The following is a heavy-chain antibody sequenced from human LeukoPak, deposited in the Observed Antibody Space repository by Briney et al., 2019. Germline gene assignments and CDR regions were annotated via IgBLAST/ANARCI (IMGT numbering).Heavy chain of an antibody. D-gene: IGHD2-2*01. CDR3: AKDSPYCSSTSCYRSPRFDP. J-gene: IGHJ5*02. V-gene: IGHV3-30*02. CDR1: GFTFSSYG. Sequence: GGSLKLSCAASGFTFSSYGMHWVRQAPGKGLEWVAFIRYDGSNKYYADSVKGRFTISRDNSKNTLYLQMNSLRAEDTAVYYCAKDSPYCSSTSCYRSPRFDPWGQGTLVTVSS. CDR2: IRYDGSNK.